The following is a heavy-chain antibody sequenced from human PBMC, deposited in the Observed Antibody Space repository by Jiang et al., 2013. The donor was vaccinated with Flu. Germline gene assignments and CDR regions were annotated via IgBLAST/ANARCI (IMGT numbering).Heavy chain of an antibody. Sequence: GLVKPSETLSLTCTVSGGSISSSSYYWGWIRQPPGKGLEWIGNIYYSGSTNYNASLKSRVTISVDTSKNLFSLKLSSVTAADTAVYYCARLGGYYSDFDIWGQGTMVTVSS. CDR1: GGSISSSSYY. V-gene: IGHV4-61*05. CDR3: ARLGGYYSDFDI. CDR2: IYYSGST. D-gene: IGHD3-22*01. J-gene: IGHJ3*02.